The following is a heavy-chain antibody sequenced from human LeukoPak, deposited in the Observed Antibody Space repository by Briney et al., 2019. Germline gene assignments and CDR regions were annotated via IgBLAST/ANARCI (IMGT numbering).Heavy chain of an antibody. D-gene: IGHD6-13*01. V-gene: IGHV4-30-2*01. CDR2: VYHSGST. CDR1: GGSISSGGYY. J-gene: IGHJ5*02. CDR3: ARDSKQLDP. Sequence: PSETLSLTCTVSGGSISSGGYYWSWIRQPPGKGLEWIGYVYHSGSTYYNPSLKSRVTISVDRSKNQFSLKLSSVTAADTAVYYCARDSKQLDPWGQGTLVTVSS.